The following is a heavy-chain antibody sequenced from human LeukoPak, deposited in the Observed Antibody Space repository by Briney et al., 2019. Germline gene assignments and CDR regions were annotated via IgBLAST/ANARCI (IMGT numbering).Heavy chain of an antibody. D-gene: IGHD1-26*01. CDR1: GGSISSSSYY. V-gene: IGHV4-39*01. CDR3: ARHLWELLVEFDY. J-gene: IGHJ4*02. Sequence: SETLSLTCTVSGGSISSSSYYWGWIRQPPGKGLEWIGSIYYSGSTNYNPSLKSRVTISVDTSKNQFSLKLSSVTAADTAVYYCARHLWELLVEFDYWGQGTLVTVSS. CDR2: IYYSGST.